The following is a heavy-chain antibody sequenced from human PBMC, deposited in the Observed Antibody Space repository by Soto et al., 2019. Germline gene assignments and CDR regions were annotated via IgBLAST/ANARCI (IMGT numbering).Heavy chain of an antibody. Sequence: GESLKISCAASGFTVSSNYMSWVRQAPGKGLEWVSVIYSGGSTYYADSVKGRFTISRDNSKNTLYLQMNSLRAEDTAVYYCASGIAAADHYYYYYMDVWGKGTTVTVSS. J-gene: IGHJ6*03. CDR2: IYSGGST. D-gene: IGHD6-13*01. V-gene: IGHV3-66*01. CDR3: ASGIAAADHYYYYYMDV. CDR1: GFTVSSNY.